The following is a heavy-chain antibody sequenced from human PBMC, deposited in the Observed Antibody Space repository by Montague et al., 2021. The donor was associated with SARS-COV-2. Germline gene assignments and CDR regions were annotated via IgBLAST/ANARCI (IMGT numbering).Heavy chain of an antibody. D-gene: IGHD3-9*01. CDR3: ARGTYTYYDILTGRTYGMDV. CDR2: ISSSSSTI. J-gene: IGHJ6*02. Sequence: SLRLSCAASGFTFSSYSMNWVRQAPGKGLEWVSYISSSSSTIYYADSXKGRFTTSRDNAKNSLYLQMNSLRDEDTAVYYCARGTYTYYDILTGRTYGMDVWGQGTTVTVSS. V-gene: IGHV3-48*02. CDR1: GFTFSSYS.